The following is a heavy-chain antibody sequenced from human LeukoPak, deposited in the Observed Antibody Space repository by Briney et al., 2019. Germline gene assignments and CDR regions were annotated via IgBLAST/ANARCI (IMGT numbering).Heavy chain of an antibody. Sequence: PGGSLRLLCAASGYALSSNSKIWVRHAPGKGLEWVSSISSSSSYIYYADSVKGRFTNSRDNGKNSLYRQMNSLRAEETAVYYWAGEGTSRGYWGQGTLVTVSS. CDR2: ISSSSSYI. CDR3: AGEGTSRGY. J-gene: IGHJ4*02. CDR1: GYALSSNS. V-gene: IGHV3-21*01. D-gene: IGHD3-10*01.